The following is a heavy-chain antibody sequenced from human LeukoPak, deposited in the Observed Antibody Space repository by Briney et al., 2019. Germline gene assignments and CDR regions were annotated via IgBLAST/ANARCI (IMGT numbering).Heavy chain of an antibody. CDR1: GFTFSSYR. V-gene: IGHV3-21*01. CDR2: ISSSSSYI. D-gene: IGHD3-22*01. J-gene: IGHJ6*02. CDR3: ARDSRWGGYYDSSGYYYGYEDV. Sequence: GGSLRLSCAASGFTFSSYRMNWVRQAPGKGLEWVSSISSSSSYIYYADSVKGRFTISRDNAKNSLYLQMNSLRAEDTAVYYCARDSRWGGYYDSSGYYYGYEDVWGQGTTVTVSS.